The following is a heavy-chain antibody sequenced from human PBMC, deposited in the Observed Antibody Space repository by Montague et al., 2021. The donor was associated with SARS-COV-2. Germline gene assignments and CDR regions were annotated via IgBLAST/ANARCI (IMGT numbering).Heavy chain of an antibody. CDR1: GVSINNNNYY. J-gene: IGHJ4*01. CDR2: IYYSGST. Sequence: SETRSLTCDVSGVSINNNNYYWGWIRQPPGKGLEWIGTIYYSGSTYYNPSLKSRVTISVDTSKNQFSLRVRPVTAADTAVYYCARHLFSFSDSGALGYFDYWGHGTLVAVSS. D-gene: IGHD3-10*01. CDR3: ARHLFSFSDSGALGYFDY. V-gene: IGHV4-39*01.